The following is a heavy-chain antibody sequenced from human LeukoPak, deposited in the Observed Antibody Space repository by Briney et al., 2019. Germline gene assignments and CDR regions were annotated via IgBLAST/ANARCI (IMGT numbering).Heavy chain of an antibody. Sequence: ASVKVSCKASGYTFTSYYMHWVRQAPGQGLEWMGIINPSGGSTSYAQKFQGRVTMTRDTSTSTVYMQLSSLRSEDTAVYYCARVGVVRRYFDYWGQGTLVTVSS. CDR3: ARVGVVRRYFDY. CDR2: INPSGGST. CDR1: GYTFTSYY. V-gene: IGHV1-46*01. D-gene: IGHD3-3*01. J-gene: IGHJ4*02.